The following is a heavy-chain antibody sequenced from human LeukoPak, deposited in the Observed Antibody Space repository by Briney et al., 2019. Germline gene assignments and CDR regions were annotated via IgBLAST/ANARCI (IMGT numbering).Heavy chain of an antibody. CDR3: ARELAVAGKGGYDY. D-gene: IGHD6-19*01. Sequence: SETLSLTCTVSGGSVSSGSYYWSWIRQPPGEGLEWIGYIYYSGSTNYNPSLKSRVTISVDTSKNQFSLKLSSVTAADTAVYYCARELAVAGKGGYDYWGQGTLVTVSS. V-gene: IGHV4-61*01. CDR2: IYYSGST. J-gene: IGHJ4*02. CDR1: GGSVSSGSYY.